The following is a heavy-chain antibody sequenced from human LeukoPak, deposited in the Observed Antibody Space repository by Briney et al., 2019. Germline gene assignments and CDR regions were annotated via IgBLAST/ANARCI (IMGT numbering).Heavy chain of an antibody. V-gene: IGHV3-23*01. D-gene: IGHD5-24*01. CDR3: VVYTGGYRSQF. J-gene: IGHJ4*02. Sequence: GGSLRLSCAASGFTFTNYAMSWVRQAPGKGLEWVSAISDRGDRQYYADSVKGRFTISRDNSMNTLRLQMNSLSVEDTAVYYCVVYTGGYRSQFWGQGTLVTVSS. CDR1: GFTFTNYA. CDR2: ISDRGDRQ.